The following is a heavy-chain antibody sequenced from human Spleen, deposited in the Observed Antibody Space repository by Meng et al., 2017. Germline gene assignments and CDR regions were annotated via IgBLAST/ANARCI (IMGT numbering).Heavy chain of an antibody. CDR3: ARLEGPNPGYSSGWYTHFDY. V-gene: IGHV5-51*01. CDR2: IYPGDSDT. CDR1: GYSFTSYW. Sequence: GGSLRLSCKGSGYSFTSYWIGWVRQMPGKGLEWMGIIYPGDSDTRYSPSFQGQVTISADKSISTAYLQWSSLKASDTAMYYCARLEGPNPGYSSGWYTHFDYWGQGTLVTVSS. J-gene: IGHJ4*02. D-gene: IGHD6-19*01.